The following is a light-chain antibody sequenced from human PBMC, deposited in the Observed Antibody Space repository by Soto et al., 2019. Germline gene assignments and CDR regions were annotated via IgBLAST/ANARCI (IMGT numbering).Light chain of an antibody. V-gene: IGKV3-15*01. CDR2: GAS. Sequence: EIVMTHSPSTLSVSPGGRATLSCRASQNIRTKLAWYQQKPGQAPRLLISGASTRATGIPVRFSGSGSGTEFALAISSLQSEDFAVYYCQQYENWPSITFGQGTRLEIK. CDR1: QNIRTK. CDR3: QQYENWPSIT. J-gene: IGKJ5*01.